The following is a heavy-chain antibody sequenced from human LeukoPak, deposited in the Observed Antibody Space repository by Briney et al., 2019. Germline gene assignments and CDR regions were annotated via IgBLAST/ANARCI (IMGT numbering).Heavy chain of an antibody. Sequence: SETLSLTCTVSGGSISSSSYYWGWIRQPPGKGLEWIGSIYYSGSTYYNPSLKSRVTISVDTFKNQFSLKLSSVTAADTAVYYCARDYGRVPAAHFGYWGQGTLVTVSS. CDR1: GGSISSSSYY. D-gene: IGHD2-2*01. V-gene: IGHV4-39*07. CDR3: ARDYGRVPAAHFGY. J-gene: IGHJ4*02. CDR2: IYYSGST.